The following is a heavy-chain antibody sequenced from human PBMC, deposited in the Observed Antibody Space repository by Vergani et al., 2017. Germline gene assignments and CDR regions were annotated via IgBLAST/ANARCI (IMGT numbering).Heavy chain of an antibody. CDR1: GFTFSSYG. D-gene: IGHD1-26*01. J-gene: IGHJ6*03. V-gene: IGHV3-33*01. CDR3: ARSAEXELLPRYYYYYMDV. CDR2: IWYDGSNK. Sequence: QIHLVESGGGAVQPGGSLTLSCAASGFTFSSYGMHWVRQAPGKGLGWVAVIWYDGSNKYYADSVKGRFTISRDNSKNTLYLQMNSLRAEDTAVYYCARSAEXELLPRYYYYYMDVWGKGTTVTVSS.